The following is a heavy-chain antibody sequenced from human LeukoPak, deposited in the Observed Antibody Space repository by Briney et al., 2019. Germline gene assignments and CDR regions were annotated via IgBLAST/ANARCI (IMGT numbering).Heavy chain of an antibody. CDR2: IYISGST. Sequence: SQTLSLTCTVSGGSISSGTFHWSWIRQSAGKGLEWIGRIYISGSTNDNPSLNSRVSISVDTSKNQFSLNLTSVTAADTAVYYCAREHYDVLTGYRYYFDYWGQGALVTVSS. D-gene: IGHD3-9*01. CDR3: AREHYDVLTGYRYYFDY. CDR1: GGSISSGTFH. J-gene: IGHJ4*02. V-gene: IGHV4-61*02.